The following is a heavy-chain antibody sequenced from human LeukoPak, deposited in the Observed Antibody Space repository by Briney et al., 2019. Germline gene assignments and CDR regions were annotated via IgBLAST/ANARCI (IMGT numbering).Heavy chain of an antibody. D-gene: IGHD4-17*01. V-gene: IGHV3-74*03. CDR2: MNSDGSTL. Sequence: GGSLRLSCGASGFTFSSYWMHWVRQAPGKGLVWVARMNSDGSTLTYADSVKGRFTISRDNAKNTLYLQMNSLGAEDMAVYYCARESSYGDTYFDYWGQGTLVTVSS. CDR1: GFTFSSYW. CDR3: ARESSYGDTYFDY. J-gene: IGHJ4*02.